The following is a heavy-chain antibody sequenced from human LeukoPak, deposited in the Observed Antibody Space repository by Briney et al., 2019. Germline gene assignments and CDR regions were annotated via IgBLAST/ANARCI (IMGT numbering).Heavy chain of an antibody. J-gene: IGHJ4*02. V-gene: IGHV3-15*01. CDR3: TTEYYYGSGSPTGPFDY. CDR1: GFTFSNAW. D-gene: IGHD3-10*01. CDR2: IKSKTDGGIT. Sequence: GGSLRLPCAASGFTFSNAWMSWVRQAPGKGLEWVGRIKSKTDGGITDYAAPVKGRFTISRDDSKNTLYLQMNSLKTEDTAVYYCTTEYYYGSGSPTGPFDYWGQGTLVTVSS.